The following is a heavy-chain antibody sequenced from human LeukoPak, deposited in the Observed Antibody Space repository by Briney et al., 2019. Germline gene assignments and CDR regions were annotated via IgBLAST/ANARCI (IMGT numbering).Heavy chain of an antibody. D-gene: IGHD3-3*01. CDR1: GGSINSYY. CDR3: ARDFYDFWSGYHDY. Sequence: SETLSLTCTVSGGSINSYYWSWIRQPPGKGLEWIGYIYYSGNTNYNPSLKSRVTLSIDTSKNQFSLKLSSVTAADTAVYYCARDFYDFWSGYHDYWGQGTLVTVSS. J-gene: IGHJ4*02. CDR2: IYYSGNT. V-gene: IGHV4-59*01.